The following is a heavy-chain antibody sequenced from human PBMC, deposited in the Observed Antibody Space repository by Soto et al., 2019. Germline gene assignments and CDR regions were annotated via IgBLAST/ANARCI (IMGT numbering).Heavy chain of an antibody. CDR3: ARMIRGSNTDYYHYMDV. Sequence: QVQLVQSGGEVKKPGASVKVSCKASGYTFNSHGISWVRQAPGQGPEWMGWISVHNGDTNYAQKLQGRVTVTTDTSPSTAHMELRSLRSEDTAGYYCARMIRGSNTDYYHYMDVWGKGNAVTVSS. D-gene: IGHD3-10*01. CDR2: ISVHNGDT. V-gene: IGHV1-18*01. CDR1: GYTFNSHG. J-gene: IGHJ6*03.